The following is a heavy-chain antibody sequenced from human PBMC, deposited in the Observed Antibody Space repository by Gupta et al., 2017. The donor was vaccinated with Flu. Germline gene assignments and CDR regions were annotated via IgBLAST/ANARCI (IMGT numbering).Heavy chain of an antibody. CDR3: ARVPAAMTDYGMDV. Sequence: VQLVESGGGLVQPGASLRLSCAASGFTLSSYDMHWVRQVTGKGLEWVSAIGTSGDTYYLASVKGRFTISRENAKNSLYLQMNSLRAGDTGVYYCARVPAAMTDYGMDVWGQGTTVTVSS. J-gene: IGHJ6*02. CDR1: GFTLSSYD. D-gene: IGHD2-2*01. CDR2: IGTSGDT. V-gene: IGHV3-13*01.